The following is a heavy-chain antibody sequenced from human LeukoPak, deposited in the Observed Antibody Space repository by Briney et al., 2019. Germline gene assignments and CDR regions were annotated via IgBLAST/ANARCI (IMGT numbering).Heavy chain of an antibody. CDR2: IKSKTHGGTT. Sequence: GGSLRLSCAASGFTFSNACMTWVRQAPGKGLEWVGRIKSKTHGGTTDYAAPVKGRFTISRDDSRNTLYLQMNSLKNEDTAVYYCTTEEVSGYYTNWLDPWGQGTLVTVSS. V-gene: IGHV3-15*01. CDR3: TTEEVSGYYTNWLDP. CDR1: GFTFSNAC. J-gene: IGHJ5*02. D-gene: IGHD3-22*01.